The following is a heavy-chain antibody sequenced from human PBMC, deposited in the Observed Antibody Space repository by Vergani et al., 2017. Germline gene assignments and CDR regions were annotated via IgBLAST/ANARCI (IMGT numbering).Heavy chain of an antibody. CDR1: GYTLTELS. D-gene: IGHD3-22*01. CDR2: FDPEDGET. J-gene: IGHJ3*02. CDR3: ATVYYDSSGYSYDAFDI. Sequence: QVQLVPSGAEVKKPGASVKVSCKVSGYTLTELSMHWVRQAPGKGLAWMGGFDPEDGETIYAQKFQGRVNMTEDTSTDTAYMELSSLRSEDTAVYYCATVYYDSSGYSYDAFDIWGQGTMVTVSS. V-gene: IGHV1-24*01.